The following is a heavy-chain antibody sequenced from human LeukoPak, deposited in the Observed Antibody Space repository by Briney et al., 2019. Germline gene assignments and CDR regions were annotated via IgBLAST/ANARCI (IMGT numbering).Heavy chain of an antibody. CDR3: AKPIVGATRVGYFDY. V-gene: IGHV3-23*01. CDR2: ISGSGGST. J-gene: IGHJ4*02. D-gene: IGHD1-26*01. Sequence: GGSLRLSCAASGFTFSTYAMSWVRQAPGKGLEWVSTISGSGGSTYYADSVKGRFTISRDNSKNTLYLQMNSLRAEDTAVYYCAKPIVGATRVGYFDYWGQGTLVTVSS. CDR1: GFTFSTYA.